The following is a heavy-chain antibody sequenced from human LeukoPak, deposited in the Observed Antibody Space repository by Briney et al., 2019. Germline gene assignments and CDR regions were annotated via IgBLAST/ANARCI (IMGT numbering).Heavy chain of an antibody. CDR1: DDSINSDSYY. CDR3: ASLYYGSGSPDY. CDR2: IYFSGTT. Sequence: PSETLSLTCTVSDDSINSDSYYWGWIRQPPGKGLEWIGTIYFSGTTYYNPSLKSRVTISVDPSKNQFSLKLSSVTAADTAVYYCASLYYGSGSPDYWGQGTLVTVSS. D-gene: IGHD3-10*01. J-gene: IGHJ4*02. V-gene: IGHV4-39*07.